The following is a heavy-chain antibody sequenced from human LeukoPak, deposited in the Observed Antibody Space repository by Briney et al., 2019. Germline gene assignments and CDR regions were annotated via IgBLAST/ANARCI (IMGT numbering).Heavy chain of an antibody. V-gene: IGHV4-59*01. CDR3: ARVSGYDWESFYDY. D-gene: IGHD5-12*01. CDR2: IYYSGST. CDR1: GGYISDYY. Sequence: SETLSLTCTISGGYISDYYWGWIRQPPGKGLEWIGYIYYSGSTNYNPSLKSRVTISVDTSKNQFSLKLSSVTAADTAVYYCARVSGYDWESFYDYWGQGTLVTVSS. J-gene: IGHJ4*02.